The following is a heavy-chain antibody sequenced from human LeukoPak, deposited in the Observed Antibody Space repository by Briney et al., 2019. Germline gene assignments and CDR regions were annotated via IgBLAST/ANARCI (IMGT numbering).Heavy chain of an antibody. CDR3: VRRAMVRGVIPDY. D-gene: IGHD3-10*01. V-gene: IGHV5-51*01. CDR1: GYSFTNYW. Sequence: GESLKISCKGSGYSFTNYWIGWVRQMPGKGLEWMGIIYAGDSDTRYSPSFQGQVTISADKSISTAYLQWSSLKASDTAMYYCVRRAMVRGVIPDYWGQGTLVTVSS. CDR2: IYAGDSDT. J-gene: IGHJ4*02.